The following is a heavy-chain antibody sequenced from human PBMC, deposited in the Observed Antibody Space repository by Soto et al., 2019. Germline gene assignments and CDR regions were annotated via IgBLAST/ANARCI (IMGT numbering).Heavy chain of an antibody. V-gene: IGHV3-7*01. Sequence: GGSLRLSCAASGFTFSSYWMSWVRQAPGKGLEWVANIKQDGSEKYYVDSVKGRFTISRDNAKNSLYLQMNSLRAEDTAVYYCARTRCPLRSGCPFDYWGQGTLVTVSS. D-gene: IGHD6-19*01. CDR1: GFTFSSYW. CDR3: ARTRCPLRSGCPFDY. CDR2: IKQDGSEK. J-gene: IGHJ4*02.